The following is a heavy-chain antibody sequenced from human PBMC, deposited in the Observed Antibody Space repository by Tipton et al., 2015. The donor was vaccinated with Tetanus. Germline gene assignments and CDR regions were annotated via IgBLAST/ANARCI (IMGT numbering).Heavy chain of an antibody. CDR1: GGSISTYY. CDR2: IFDSGSA. V-gene: IGHV4-59*01. Sequence: TLSLTCTVSGGSISTYYWNWIRQPPGKGLEWIGYIFDSGSASYNPSLKSRVAISADTSKKQISLKLNSVTAADTAVYYCARGVGDYVDRTANWFDPWGQGTLVTVSS. CDR3: ARGVGDYVDRTANWFDP. J-gene: IGHJ5*02. D-gene: IGHD1-26*01.